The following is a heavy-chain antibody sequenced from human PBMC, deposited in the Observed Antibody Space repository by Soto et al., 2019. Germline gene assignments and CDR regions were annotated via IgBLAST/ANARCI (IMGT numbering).Heavy chain of an antibody. CDR3: AGDMTMVRGGGYGMDV. CDR2: IIPIFGTA. V-gene: IGHV1-69*06. D-gene: IGHD3-10*01. J-gene: IGHJ6*02. CDR1: GGTFSSYA. Sequence: QVQLVQSGAEVKKPGSSVKVSCKASGGTFSSYAISWVRQAPGQGLEWMGGIIPIFGTANYAQKFQGRVTITGDKATGTAYRELSSLRSSDTAVYYGAGDMTMVRGGGYGMDVWGQGTTVTVSS.